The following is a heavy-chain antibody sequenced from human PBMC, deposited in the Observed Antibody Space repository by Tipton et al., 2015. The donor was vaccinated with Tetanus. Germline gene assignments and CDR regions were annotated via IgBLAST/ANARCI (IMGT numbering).Heavy chain of an antibody. D-gene: IGHD2-15*01. CDR1: GGSISSYY. CDR2: IYYSGST. V-gene: IGHV4-59*01. Sequence: TLSLTCTVSGGSISSYYWSWIRQPPGKGLEWIGYIYYSGSTNYNPSLKSRVTISVDTSTNQFSLKLSSVTAADTAVYYCARAIVDCSGGSCYRPYYYYGMDVWGQGTTVTVSS. CDR3: ARAIVDCSGGSCYRPYYYYGMDV. J-gene: IGHJ6*02.